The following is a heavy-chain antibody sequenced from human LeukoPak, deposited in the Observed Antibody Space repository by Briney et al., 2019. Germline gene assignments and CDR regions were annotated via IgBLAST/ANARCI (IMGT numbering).Heavy chain of an antibody. CDR1: GFTFSSYS. J-gene: IGHJ4*02. CDR3: AKLDHWGTDY. D-gene: IGHD3-16*01. V-gene: IGHV3-23*01. CDR2: ISGSGGST. Sequence: GGSLRLSCAASGFTFSSYSMNWVRQAPGKGLEWVSAISGSGGSTYYADSVKGRFTISRDNSKNTLYLQMNSLRAEDTAVYYCAKLDHWGTDYWGQGTLVTVSS.